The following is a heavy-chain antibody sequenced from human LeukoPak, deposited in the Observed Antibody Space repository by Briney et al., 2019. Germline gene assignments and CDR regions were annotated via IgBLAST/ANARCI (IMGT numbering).Heavy chain of an antibody. Sequence: GGSLRLSCAASGFTFSSYSMNWVRQAPEKGLEWVSYISSSSSSIYYADSVKGRFTISRDNAKNSLYLQMNSLRAEDTAVYYCARDRWNHREWFDPWGQGTLVTVSS. J-gene: IGHJ5*02. CDR3: ARDRWNHREWFDP. CDR2: ISSSSSSI. D-gene: IGHD1-1*01. CDR1: GFTFSSYS. V-gene: IGHV3-48*01.